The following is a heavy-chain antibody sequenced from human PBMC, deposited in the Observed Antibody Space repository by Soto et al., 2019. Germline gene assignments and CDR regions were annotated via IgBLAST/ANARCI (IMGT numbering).Heavy chain of an antibody. D-gene: IGHD3-10*01. CDR3: ASTNSILLWFGVPKHQFDY. Sequence: SETLSLTCAVYGGSFSGYYWSWIRQPPGKGLEWIGEINHSGSTNYNPSLKSRVTISVDTSKNQFSLKLSSVTAADTAVYYCASTNSILLWFGVPKHQFDYWGQGTLVTVSS. V-gene: IGHV4-34*01. CDR2: INHSGST. J-gene: IGHJ4*02. CDR1: GGSFSGYY.